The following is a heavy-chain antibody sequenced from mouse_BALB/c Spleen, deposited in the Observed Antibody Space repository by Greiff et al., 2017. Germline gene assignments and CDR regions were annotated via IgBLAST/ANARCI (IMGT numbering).Heavy chain of an antibody. CDR2: IYPGNSDT. J-gene: IGHJ3*01. CDR1: GYTFTSYW. V-gene: IGHV1-5*01. D-gene: IGHD1-2*01. Sequence: EVQLQQSGTVLARPGASVKMSCKASGYTFTSYWMHWVKQRPGQGLEWIGAIYPGNSDTSYNQKFKGKAKLTAVTSTSTAYMELSSLTNEDSAVYYCTSLSYGYPSWFAYWGQGTLVTVSA. CDR3: TSLSYGYPSWFAY.